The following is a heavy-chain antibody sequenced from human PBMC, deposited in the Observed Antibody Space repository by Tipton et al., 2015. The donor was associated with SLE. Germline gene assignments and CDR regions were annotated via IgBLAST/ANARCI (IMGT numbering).Heavy chain of an antibody. CDR3: AKDAFYASGWADS. Sequence: LSLTCAASGLTFNKFGMHWVRQAPGKGLELVALIWFDASNEYYADSVKGRFTVSRDNSKNTVCLQMNNLRAEDSAVYYCAKDAFYASGWADSWGQGTLVTVSA. J-gene: IGHJ5*01. CDR1: GLTFNKFG. CDR2: IWFDASNE. V-gene: IGHV3-33*06. D-gene: IGHD2/OR15-2a*01.